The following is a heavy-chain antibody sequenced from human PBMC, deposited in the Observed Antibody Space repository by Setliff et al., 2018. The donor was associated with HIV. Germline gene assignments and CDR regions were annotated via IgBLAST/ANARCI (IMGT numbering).Heavy chain of an antibody. Sequence: PSETLSLTCYVTDDPISSYYWSWVRQPAGKGLEWIGRLYVSGDTNYNPSLKSRVTMSLDTSKKHFSLKLKSVTAADTAVYYCALTGHRLLRGYMDVWGKGTTVTAP. D-gene: IGHD2-15*01. CDR3: ALTGHRLLRGYMDV. CDR2: LYVSGDT. CDR1: DDPISSYY. J-gene: IGHJ6*03. V-gene: IGHV4-4*07.